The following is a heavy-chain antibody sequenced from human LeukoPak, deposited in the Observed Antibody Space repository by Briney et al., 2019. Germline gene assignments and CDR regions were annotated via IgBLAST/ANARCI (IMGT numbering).Heavy chain of an antibody. D-gene: IGHD2-2*01. J-gene: IGHJ6*02. CDR2: MNPDSGNT. Sequence: GASVKVSCKASGYTFTSYDINWVRQATGQGLEWMGWMNPDSGNTGYAQKFQGRVTMTRNTSISTAYMELSSLRSEDTAVYYCASPTGYCSSTSCLQYGMDVWGQGTTVTVSS. CDR1: GYTFTSYD. V-gene: IGHV1-8*01. CDR3: ASPTGYCSSTSCLQYGMDV.